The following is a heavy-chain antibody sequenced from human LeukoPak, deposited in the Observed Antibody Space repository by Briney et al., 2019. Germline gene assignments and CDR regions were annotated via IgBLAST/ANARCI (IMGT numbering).Heavy chain of an antibody. J-gene: IGHJ4*02. CDR1: GFTFSSFP. V-gene: IGHV3-64*01. D-gene: IGHD3-10*01. CDR2: ISSTGETS. CDR3: ARVMSGSGSKYFDY. Sequence: GGSLRLSCAASGFTFSSFPMHWVRQVPGKGLEYVSAISSTGETSYYANSVKDRFTISRDNSKNTLYLQMGSVRAEDMAVYYCARVMSGSGSKYFDYWGQGTLVTVSS.